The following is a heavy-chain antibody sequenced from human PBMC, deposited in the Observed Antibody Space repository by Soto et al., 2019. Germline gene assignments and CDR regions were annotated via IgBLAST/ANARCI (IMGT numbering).Heavy chain of an antibody. J-gene: IGHJ3*02. CDR1: GYSFTSYY. Sequence: XSGKVACKGSGYSFTSYYMDWVRQAPGQGLEWMGIINPSGGSTSYAQKFQGRVTMTRDTSTSTVYMELSSLRSEDTAVYYCARDSRAMGSRDAFDIWGQGTMVTVSS. D-gene: IGHD5-18*01. V-gene: IGHV1-46*01. CDR3: ARDSRAMGSRDAFDI. CDR2: INPSGGST.